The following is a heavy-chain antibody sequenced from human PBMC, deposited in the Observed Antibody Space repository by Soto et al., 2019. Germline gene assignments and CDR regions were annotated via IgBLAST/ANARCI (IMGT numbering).Heavy chain of an antibody. CDR1: GDFLTTYY. J-gene: IGHJ4*02. V-gene: IGHV4-59*01. CDR3: ARSPQYSSGWNGGFDY. D-gene: IGHD6-19*01. CDR2: IFYGGHT. Sequence: SETLSLTCDVSGDFLTTYYWNWIRQSPGKGLEWIGYIFYGGHTNYNPSLRGRATISVDASKNQFSLKLSSVTAADTAVYYCARSPQYSSGWNGGFDYWGQGTLVTVS.